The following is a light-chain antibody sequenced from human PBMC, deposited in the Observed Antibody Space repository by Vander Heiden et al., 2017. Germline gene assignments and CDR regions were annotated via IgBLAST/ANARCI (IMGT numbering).Light chain of an antibody. J-gene: IGKJ4*01. V-gene: IGKV3D-7*01. CDR2: GAS. Sequence: EIVMTQSPSPLSLSPGSRAPLTCRASQSVSSSYLSWYQQKPGQAPRLLIYGASTRATGIPARFSGSGSGTDFTLTISSLQPEDFAVYYCQQDYNLPFTFGRGTKVEIK. CDR1: QSVSSSY. CDR3: QQDYNLPFT.